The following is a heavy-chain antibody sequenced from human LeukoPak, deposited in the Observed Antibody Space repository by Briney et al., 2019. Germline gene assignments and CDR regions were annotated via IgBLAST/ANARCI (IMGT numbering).Heavy chain of an antibody. J-gene: IGHJ4*02. CDR2: ISYDGSNK. CDR3: ARGQARAYYYDSSGYYSD. CDR1: GFTFSSYA. V-gene: IGHV3-30-3*01. D-gene: IGHD3-22*01. Sequence: GRSLRLSCAASGFTFSSYAMHWVRQAPGKGLEWVAVISYDGSNKYYADSVKGRFTISRDNSENTLYLQMNSLRAEDTAVYYCARGQARAYYYDSSGYYSDWGQGTLVTVSS.